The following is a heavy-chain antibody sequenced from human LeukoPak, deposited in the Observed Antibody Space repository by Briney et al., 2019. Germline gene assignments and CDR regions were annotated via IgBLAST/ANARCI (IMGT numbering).Heavy chain of an antibody. CDR2: INPNSGGT. J-gene: IGHJ6*02. CDR3: ARGKQQRSHPNYGMDV. CDR1: GYTFTGYY. Sequence: ASVKVSCKASGYTFTGYYMHWVRQAPGQGLEWIGWINPNSGGTNYAQKFQGRVTMTRDTPISTAYMELSRLRSDDTAVYYCARGKQQRSHPNYGMDVWGQGTTVTVSS. D-gene: IGHD6-13*01. V-gene: IGHV1-2*02.